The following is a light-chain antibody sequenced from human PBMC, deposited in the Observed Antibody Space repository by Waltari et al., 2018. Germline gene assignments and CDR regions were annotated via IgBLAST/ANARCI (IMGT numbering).Light chain of an antibody. J-gene: IGKJ4*01. CDR1: QCVSSY. V-gene: IGKV3-11*01. CDR3: QQRSDWLLT. CDR2: DAS. Sequence: EIVLTQSPATLSLSPGDRATLPCRASQCVSSYLAWYQQKSGQAPRLPIYDASNRATGIPARFSGGGSGTDFTLTISSLEPEDFAVYYCQQRSDWLLTFGGGTKVEIK.